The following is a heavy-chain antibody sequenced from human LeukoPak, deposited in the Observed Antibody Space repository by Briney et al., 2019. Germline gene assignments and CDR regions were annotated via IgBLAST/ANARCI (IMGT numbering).Heavy chain of an antibody. CDR1: GFTFSSYA. J-gene: IGHJ4*02. D-gene: IGHD6-19*01. CDR2: ISGSGGST. CDR3: AKGGSIAVAGITKYYFDY. V-gene: IGHV3-23*01. Sequence: QAGGSLRLSCAASGFTFSSYAMSWVRQAPGKGLEWVSAISGSGGSTYYADSVKGRFTISRDNSKNTLYLQMNSLRAEDTAVYYCAKGGSIAVAGITKYYFDYWGQGTLVTVSS.